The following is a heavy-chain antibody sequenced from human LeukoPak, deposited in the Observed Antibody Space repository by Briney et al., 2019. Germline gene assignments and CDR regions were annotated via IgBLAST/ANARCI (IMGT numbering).Heavy chain of an antibody. D-gene: IGHD1-26*01. V-gene: IGHV3-48*02. CDR2: ITASGTAM. Sequence: PGGSLRLSCAASGFTFSSYAMSWVRQAPGKGLEWVSHITASGTAMFYADSVKGRFTISRDNAKNSLYLQMNSLRDEDTAVYASSGSYRFDYWGQGTLVTVSS. J-gene: IGHJ4*02. CDR1: GFTFSSYA. CDR3: SGSYRFDY.